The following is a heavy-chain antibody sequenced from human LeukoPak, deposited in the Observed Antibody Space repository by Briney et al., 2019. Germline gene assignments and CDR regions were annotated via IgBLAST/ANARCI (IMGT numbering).Heavy chain of an antibody. CDR2: ISDSGDTT. Sequence: PGGSLRLSRAASGFAFSRQAMGWVRQAPGKGLEWVSVISDSGDTTYYADSVKGRFTISRDNSKNTLYLQMNSLRAEDTAVYYCAKDARRTNGLYFFVHWGERTLVTVSS. V-gene: IGHV3-23*01. CDR1: GFAFSRQA. CDR3: AKDARRTNGLYFFVH. J-gene: IGHJ4*02. D-gene: IGHD5-24*01.